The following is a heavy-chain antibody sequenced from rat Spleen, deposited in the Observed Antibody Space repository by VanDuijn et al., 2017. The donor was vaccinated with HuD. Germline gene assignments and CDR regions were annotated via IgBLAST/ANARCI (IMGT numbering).Heavy chain of an antibody. CDR1: GSSLTSLH. J-gene: IGHJ2*01. V-gene: IGHV2-32*01. CDR2: MWTGGGT. CDR3: ARERDYGQSLGI. Sequence: QVQLKESGPGLVQPSQTLSLTFPVSGSSLTSLHVHWLRQSPGKRLEWMGVMWTGGGTAYTSLLKSRLNISRDISKSQVFLKMRSLQTEDTATYYCARERDYGQSLGIWGQGVMVTVSS. D-gene: IGHD1-11*01.